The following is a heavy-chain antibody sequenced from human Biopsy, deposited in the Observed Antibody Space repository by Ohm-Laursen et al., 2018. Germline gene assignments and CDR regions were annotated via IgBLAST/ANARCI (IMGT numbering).Heavy chain of an antibody. CDR2: ISYTGYT. CDR1: GGSYTGHY. D-gene: IGHD4-23*01. V-gene: IGHV4-59*11. J-gene: IGHJ4*02. CDR3: ARGSNDFGGLYFPR. Sequence: TLSLTCTVSGGSYTGHYWSWIRQPPGKGLEWIGHISYTGYTSYNASLKSRVTISVDTSRNHFSLRLSSLTAADTAVYYCARGSNDFGGLYFPRWGQGTLLTVSS.